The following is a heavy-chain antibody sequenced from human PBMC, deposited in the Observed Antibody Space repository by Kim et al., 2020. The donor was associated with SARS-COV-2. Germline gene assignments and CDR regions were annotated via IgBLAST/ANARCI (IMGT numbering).Heavy chain of an antibody. D-gene: IGHD2-2*01. J-gene: IGHJ5*02. Sequence: GGSLRLSCAASGFSFSSYGMHWVRQAPGKGLEWVAVISYDGSNKYYADSVKGRFTISRDNSKNTLYLQMNSLRAEDTAVYYCAKDRALSTNWFDPGAREP. CDR1: GFSFSSYG. CDR2: ISYDGSNK. CDR3: AKDRALSTNWFDP. V-gene: IGHV3-30*18.